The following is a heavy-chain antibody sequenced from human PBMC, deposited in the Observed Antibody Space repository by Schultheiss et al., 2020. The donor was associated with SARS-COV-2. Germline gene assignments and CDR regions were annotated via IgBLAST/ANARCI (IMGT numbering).Heavy chain of an antibody. V-gene: IGHV4-4*07. CDR2: IYTSGST. Sequence: SQTLSLTCTVSGGSISSYYWSWIRQPAGKGLEWIGRIYTSGSTNYNPSLKSRVTISIDTSKNQLSLKLTSVTAADTAVYYCARGGYVPVDYWGQGTLVTVSS. CDR1: GGSISSYY. D-gene: IGHD5-18*01. J-gene: IGHJ4*02. CDR3: ARGGYVPVDY.